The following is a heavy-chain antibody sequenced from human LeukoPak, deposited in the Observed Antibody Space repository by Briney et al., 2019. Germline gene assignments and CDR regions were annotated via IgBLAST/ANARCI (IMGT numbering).Heavy chain of an antibody. Sequence: ASVKVSCKASGYTFTGYYMHWVRQAPGQGLEWMGWINPNSGGTNYAQKFQGRVTMTRDTSISTAYMELSRLRSDDTAVYYCAKTYSYGYPYYFDYWGQGTLVTVPS. CDR3: AKTYSYGYPYYFDY. D-gene: IGHD5-18*01. CDR1: GYTFTGYY. V-gene: IGHV1-2*02. CDR2: INPNSGGT. J-gene: IGHJ4*02.